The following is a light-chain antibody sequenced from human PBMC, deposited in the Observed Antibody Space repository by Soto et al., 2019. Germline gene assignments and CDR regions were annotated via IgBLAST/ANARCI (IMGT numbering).Light chain of an antibody. V-gene: IGLV1-44*01. CDR1: SSNMGTNS. Sequence: QSVLTQPPSASGTPGQSVTISCSGGSSNMGTNSVSWYQHFPVTAPKLLIFRGYQRPSGVPDPFSGSKSGTSASLPIRVVQSEDEDDYYCAAWDDSLSAPVFGTGTKLTVL. CDR3: AAWDDSLSAPV. J-gene: IGLJ1*01. CDR2: RGY.